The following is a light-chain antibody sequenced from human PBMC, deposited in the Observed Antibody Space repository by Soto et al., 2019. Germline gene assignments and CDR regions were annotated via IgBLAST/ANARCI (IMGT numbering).Light chain of an antibody. CDR3: QEYTTYSRT. J-gene: IGKJ1*01. Sequence: DIQMTQFPSTLSASVGDRVTITCRASQSISSWLAWYQQKPGKAPKVLIYDASTLESGVPSRFSGCRSGTEFTLTITCLQPDDFATYYCQEYTTYSRTFGQGTKVEVK. CDR2: DAS. V-gene: IGKV1-5*01. CDR1: QSISSW.